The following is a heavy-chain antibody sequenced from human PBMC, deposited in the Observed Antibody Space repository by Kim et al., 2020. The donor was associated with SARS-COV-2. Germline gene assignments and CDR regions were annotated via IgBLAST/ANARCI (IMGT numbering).Heavy chain of an antibody. CDR3: SRGYDY. V-gene: IGHV1-2*02. CDR2: PNSGGT. Sequence: PNSGGTHYAQKFQGRVTMTRDTAISTAYMELSRLRSDDTAVYYCSRGYDYWGQGTLVTVSS. J-gene: IGHJ4*02.